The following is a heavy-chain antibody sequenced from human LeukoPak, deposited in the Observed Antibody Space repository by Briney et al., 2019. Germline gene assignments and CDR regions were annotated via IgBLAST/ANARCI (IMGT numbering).Heavy chain of an antibody. Sequence: GGSLRLSCAASGLTVSSNYMSWVRQAPGKGLEWVSVMYPGGSTYYADSVKGRFTISRDNSKNTVFLRMSGLRAEDTAIYFCAACPHGPDYSHHWGQGTPVTISS. CDR2: MYPGGST. J-gene: IGHJ4*02. CDR3: AACPHGPDYSHH. D-gene: IGHD2-2*01. V-gene: IGHV3-53*01. CDR1: GLTVSSNY.